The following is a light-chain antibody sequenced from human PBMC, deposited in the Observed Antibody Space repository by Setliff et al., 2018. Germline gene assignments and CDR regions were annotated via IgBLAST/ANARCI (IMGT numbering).Light chain of an antibody. CDR3: SSYAGSLYV. CDR1: SSDVGGYNY. Sequence: ALTQPPSASGSPGQSVTTSCAGTSSDVGGYNYVSWYQQHPGKAPKLMIYEVSKRPSGVPDRFSGSKSGNTASLTVSGLQAEDEADYYCSSYAGSLYVFGTGTKVTVL. J-gene: IGLJ1*01. V-gene: IGLV2-8*01. CDR2: EVS.